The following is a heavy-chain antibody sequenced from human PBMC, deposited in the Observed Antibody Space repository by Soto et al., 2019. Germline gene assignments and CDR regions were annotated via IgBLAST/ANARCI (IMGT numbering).Heavy chain of an antibody. D-gene: IGHD3-10*01. Sequence: PGESLKISCKGSGYSFTSYWIGWVRQMPGKGLEWMGIIYPGDSDTRYSPSFQGQVTISADKSISTAYLQWSSLKASDTAMYYCARLSYYYGSGSYYNGAGGREAYYYYYYMDVWGKGTTVTVSS. CDR1: GYSFTSYW. V-gene: IGHV5-51*01. J-gene: IGHJ6*03. CDR2: IYPGDSDT. CDR3: ARLSYYYGSGSYYNGAGGREAYYYYYYMDV.